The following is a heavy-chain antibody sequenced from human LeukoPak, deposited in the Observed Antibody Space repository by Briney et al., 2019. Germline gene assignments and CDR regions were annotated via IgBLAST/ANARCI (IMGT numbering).Heavy chain of an antibody. CDR2: IYPGDTDT. CDR3: ARPRFSSLAYFQH. V-gene: IGHV5-51*01. Sequence: GESLKISCKGSGYSFTSYWIGWVLQMPGKGLEWMGIIYPGDTDTRYSPSFQGQVTISADKSISTAYLQWSSLKASDTAMYYCARPRFSSLAYFQHWGQGTLVTVSS. D-gene: IGHD6-13*01. J-gene: IGHJ1*01. CDR1: GYSFTSYW.